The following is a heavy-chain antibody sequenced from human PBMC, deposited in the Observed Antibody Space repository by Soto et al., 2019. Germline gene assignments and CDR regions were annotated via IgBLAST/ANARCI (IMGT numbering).Heavy chain of an antibody. D-gene: IGHD3-10*02. J-gene: IGHJ6*02. Sequence: QVQLVESGGGVVQPGRSLTLSCAASGFTFSRFSMHWVHQAPGKGPAWVAVISYDGSNTHYAESVKGRFNISRDDSKNTVYLQMNNLRGEDSAVYYCARDHGMFLSYYYYGMDVWGQGTTVTVSS. CDR2: ISYDGSNT. V-gene: IGHV3-30-3*01. CDR1: GFTFSRFS. CDR3: ARDHGMFLSYYYYGMDV.